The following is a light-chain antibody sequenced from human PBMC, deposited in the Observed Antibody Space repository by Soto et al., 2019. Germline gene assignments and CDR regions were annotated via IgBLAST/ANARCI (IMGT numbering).Light chain of an antibody. J-gene: IGLJ2*01. Sequence: QSVLTQSASVSGSPGQSITLSCTGTSSDVGSYNLVSWYQQHPGKAPKLMIYEGSKRPSGVSNRFSGSKSGNTASLTISGLQAEDEADYYCCSYAGSSTCVFGGGTKLTVL. CDR3: CSYAGSSTCV. CDR1: SSDVGSYNL. V-gene: IGLV2-23*01. CDR2: EGS.